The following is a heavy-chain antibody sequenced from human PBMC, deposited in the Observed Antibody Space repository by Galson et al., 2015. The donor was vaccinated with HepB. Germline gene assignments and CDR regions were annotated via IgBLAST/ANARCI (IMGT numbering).Heavy chain of an antibody. CDR1: GFTFSSYG. CDR3: AKDRAVAGTGDY. J-gene: IGHJ4*02. CDR2: ISYDGSNK. Sequence: SLRLSCAASGFTFSSYGMHWVRQAPGKGLEWVAVISYDGSNKYYADSVEGRFTISRDNSKNTLYLQMNSLRAEDTAVYYCAKDRAVAGTGDYWGQGTLVTVSS. V-gene: IGHV3-30*18. D-gene: IGHD6-19*01.